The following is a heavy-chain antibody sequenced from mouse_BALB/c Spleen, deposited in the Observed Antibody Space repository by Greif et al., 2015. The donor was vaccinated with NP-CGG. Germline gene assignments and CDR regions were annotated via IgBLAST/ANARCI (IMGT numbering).Heavy chain of an antibody. V-gene: IGHV5-6-5*01. J-gene: IGHJ4*01. CDR3: ARGRYGNYLYAMDY. CDR2: ISSGGST. D-gene: IGHD2-10*02. Sequence: EVMLVESGGGLVKPGGSLKLSCAASGFTFSSYAMSWVRQTPEKRLEWVASISSGGSTYYPDSVKGRFTISRDNARNILYLQISSLRSEDTAMYYCARGRYGNYLYAMDYWGQGTSVTVSS. CDR1: GFTFSSYA.